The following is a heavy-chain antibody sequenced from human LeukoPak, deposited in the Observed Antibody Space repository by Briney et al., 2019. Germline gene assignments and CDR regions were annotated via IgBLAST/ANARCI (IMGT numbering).Heavy chain of an antibody. D-gene: IGHD1-26*01. Sequence: GGSLRLSCVVSGFTVSNNYMSWVRQAPRKGLEWVSLIYSGGSTYYADSVKGRFTISRDNSKNTLYLQMNSLRAEDTAVYYCASPKSGSPFAPFDIWGQGTMVTVSS. CDR1: GFTVSNNY. CDR2: IYSGGST. J-gene: IGHJ3*02. CDR3: ASPKSGSPFAPFDI. V-gene: IGHV3-66*02.